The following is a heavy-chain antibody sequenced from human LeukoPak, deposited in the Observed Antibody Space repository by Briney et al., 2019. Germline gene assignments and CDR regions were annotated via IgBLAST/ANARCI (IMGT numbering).Heavy chain of an antibody. D-gene: IGHD3-22*01. J-gene: IGHJ6*02. CDR2: ISWNSGSI. Sequence: GGSLRLSCAASGFTFDDYAMHWVRQAPGKGLEWVSGISWNSGSIGYADSVKGRFTISRDNAKNSLYLQMNSLRAEDTALYYCAKAIPYYYDSSGYYWHYYGMDVWGQGTTVTVSS. V-gene: IGHV3-9*01. CDR3: AKAIPYYYDSSGYYWHYYGMDV. CDR1: GFTFDDYA.